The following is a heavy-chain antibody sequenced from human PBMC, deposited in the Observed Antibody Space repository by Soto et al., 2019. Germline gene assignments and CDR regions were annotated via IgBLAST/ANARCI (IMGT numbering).Heavy chain of an antibody. J-gene: IGHJ4*02. Sequence: QLQLQESGPGLVKPSETLSLTCTVSGGSISSSSYYWGWIRQPPGKGLEWIGSIYYSGSTYYNPSLKSRVTISVDTSKNQFSLKLSSVTAADTAVYYCAREVVAATPGLDYWGQGTLVTVSS. CDR1: GGSISSSSYY. V-gene: IGHV4-39*01. CDR3: AREVVAATPGLDY. CDR2: IYYSGST. D-gene: IGHD2-15*01.